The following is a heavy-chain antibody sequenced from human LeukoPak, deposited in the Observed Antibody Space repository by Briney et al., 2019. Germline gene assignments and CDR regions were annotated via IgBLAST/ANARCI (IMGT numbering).Heavy chain of an antibody. Sequence: GGSLRLSCAASGFTFSSYGMHWVRQAPGKGLEWVAVISYDGSNKYYADSVKGRFTISRDNSKNTLYLQMNSLRAEDTAVYYCAKDQTWLRGDWGFNGDWYFDLWGRGTLVTVSS. J-gene: IGHJ2*01. CDR3: AKDQTWLRGDWGFNGDWYFDL. V-gene: IGHV3-30*18. CDR1: GFTFSSYG. D-gene: IGHD2-21*02. CDR2: ISYDGSNK.